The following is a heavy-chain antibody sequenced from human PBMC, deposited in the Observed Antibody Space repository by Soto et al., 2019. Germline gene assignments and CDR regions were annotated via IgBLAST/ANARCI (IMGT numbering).Heavy chain of an antibody. J-gene: IGHJ6*02. CDR3: ARSWVTGKGGMDV. CDR1: GYTFTSYG. V-gene: IGHV1-18*01. Sequence: QVQLVQSGAEVKKPGASVKVSCKASGYTFTSYGFSWVRQAPGQGLEWMGWINGYTGNTHYAKKFQGRVTMTTDTSTSTAYMELCTLISDDTAVYYCARSWVTGKGGMDVWGQGTTVTVSS. CDR2: INGYTGNT. D-gene: IGHD3-16*01.